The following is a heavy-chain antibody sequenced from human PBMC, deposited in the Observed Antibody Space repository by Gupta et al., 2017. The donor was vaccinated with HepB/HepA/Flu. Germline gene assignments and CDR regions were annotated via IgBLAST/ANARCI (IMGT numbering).Heavy chain of an antibody. CDR2: IYYSGRT. Sequence: QLQLQESGPGLVKPSETLSLTCTVSGGSISSSSYYWGWIRQPPGKGLEWIGSIYYSGRTYYNPSLKSRVTISVDTSKNQFSLKLSSVTAADTAVYYCARRKGGYCSGGSCYVGWFDPWGQGRLVTVSS. D-gene: IGHD2-15*01. V-gene: IGHV4-39*01. J-gene: IGHJ5*02. CDR3: ARRKGGYCSGGSCYVGWFDP. CDR1: GGSISSSSYY.